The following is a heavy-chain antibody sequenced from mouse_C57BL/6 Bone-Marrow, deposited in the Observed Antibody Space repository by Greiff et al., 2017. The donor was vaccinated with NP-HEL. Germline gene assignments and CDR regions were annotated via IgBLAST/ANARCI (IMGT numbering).Heavy chain of an antibody. CDR1: GYAFSSYW. Sequence: QVQLQQSGAELVKPGASVKISCKASGYAFSSYWMNWVKQRPGKGLEWIGQIYPGDGDTNYNGKFKGKATLTADKSSSTAYMQLSSLTSEDSAVYFCAKGRPDYYAMDYWGQGTSVTVSS. V-gene: IGHV1-80*01. J-gene: IGHJ4*01. CDR3: AKGRPDYYAMDY. CDR2: IYPGDGDT.